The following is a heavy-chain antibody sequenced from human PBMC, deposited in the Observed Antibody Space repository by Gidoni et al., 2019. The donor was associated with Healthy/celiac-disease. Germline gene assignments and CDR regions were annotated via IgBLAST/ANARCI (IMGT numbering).Heavy chain of an antibody. D-gene: IGHD3-10*01. J-gene: IGHJ6*02. CDR1: GFTFSSYD. Sequence: EVQLVESGGGLVQPGGSLRLSCAASGFTFSSYDMHWVRQATGKGLEWVSAIGTAGDTYYPGSVKGRFTISRENAKNSLYLQMNSLRAGDTAVYYCARSPRGGGMVQGARFYGMDVWGQGTTVTVSS. CDR2: IGTAGDT. CDR3: ARSPRGGGMVQGARFYGMDV. V-gene: IGHV3-13*01.